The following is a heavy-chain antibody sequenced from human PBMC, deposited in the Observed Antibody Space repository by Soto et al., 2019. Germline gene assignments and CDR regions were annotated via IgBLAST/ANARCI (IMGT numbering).Heavy chain of an antibody. D-gene: IGHD6-19*01. CDR2: ISWNSGSI. CDR1: GFTFDDYA. V-gene: IGHV3-9*01. Sequence: EEQLVESGGGLGQPGRSLRLSCAASGFTFDDYAMHWVRQVPGKGLEWVSGISWNSGSITYADSVKGRFTISRDNAKNSLSLQINSPRAEDTALYYCTKGNGWSPTGDAFDIWGQGTMLIVSS. CDR3: TKGNGWSPTGDAFDI. J-gene: IGHJ3*02.